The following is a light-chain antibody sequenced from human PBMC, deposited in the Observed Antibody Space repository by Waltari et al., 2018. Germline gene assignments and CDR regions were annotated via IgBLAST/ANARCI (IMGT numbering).Light chain of an antibody. Sequence: DVQLTQSPSSLSVSVGDRGTITCRASEDITTFLNWYQQKPGRAPKLLIYDASFLQTGVPPRFSGSGSGAIFTFTISSLQPEDIATYYCQQHDHLPYTFGQGTKLEIK. CDR3: QQHDHLPYT. V-gene: IGKV1-33*01. CDR2: DAS. CDR1: EDITTF. J-gene: IGKJ2*01.